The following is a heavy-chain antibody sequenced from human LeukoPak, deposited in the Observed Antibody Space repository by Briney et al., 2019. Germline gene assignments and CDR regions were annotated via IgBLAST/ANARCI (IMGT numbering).Heavy chain of an antibody. Sequence: GASVKVFCKVSGYTLTELSMHWVRQAPGKGLEWMGGFDPEDGETIYAQKFQGRVTMTEDTSTDTAYMELSSLRSEDTAAYYCATGPAHLERETQRGPNKGYYYYYMDVWGKGTTVTVSS. D-gene: IGHD1-1*01. CDR2: FDPEDGET. CDR1: GYTLTELS. J-gene: IGHJ6*03. CDR3: ATGPAHLERETQRGPNKGYYYYYMDV. V-gene: IGHV1-24*01.